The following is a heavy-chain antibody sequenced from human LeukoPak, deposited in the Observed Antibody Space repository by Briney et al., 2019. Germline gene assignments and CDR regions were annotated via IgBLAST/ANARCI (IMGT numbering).Heavy chain of an antibody. D-gene: IGHD4-17*01. CDR3: ARDSTVTSAYPKEFDP. Sequence: PVASVKVSCKASGYTFTGYYMHWVRQAPGQGLEWMGWINPNSGGTNYAQKFQGRVTITRNTSISTAYMELSSLRSEDTAVYYCARDSTVTSAYPKEFDPWGQGTLVTVSS. J-gene: IGHJ5*02. V-gene: IGHV1-2*02. CDR1: GYTFTGYY. CDR2: INPNSGGT.